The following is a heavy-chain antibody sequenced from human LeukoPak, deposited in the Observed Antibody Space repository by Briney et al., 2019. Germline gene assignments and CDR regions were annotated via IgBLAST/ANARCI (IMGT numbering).Heavy chain of an antibody. CDR2: ISSSSSSK. J-gene: IGHJ4*02. CDR3: ARVAGYCDSTSNCYSDF. CDR1: GFMFNIYT. Sequence: PGGSLRLSCAASGFMFNIYTMNWVRQSPGKGLEWVSSISSSSSSKYYADSVKGRFTISRDNAKNSLYLQMNSLRAEDTAVYYCARVAGYCDSTSNCYSDFWGQGTLVAVSS. D-gene: IGHD2-2*01. V-gene: IGHV3-21*01.